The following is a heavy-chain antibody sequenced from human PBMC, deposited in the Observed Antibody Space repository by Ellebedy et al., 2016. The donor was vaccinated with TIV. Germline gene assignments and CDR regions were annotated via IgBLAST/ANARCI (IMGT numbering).Heavy chain of an antibody. CDR3: ARILRAGSDGDYFDY. J-gene: IGHJ4*02. V-gene: IGHV4-34*01. CDR1: GGSFSDYY. D-gene: IGHD3-3*01. Sequence: SETLSLTCAVYGGSFSDYYWTWIRQAPGKGLEWIGEINHSGSTNYYSSLKSRVSISVDTSKTQFSLQLSSVTAADTAVYYCARILRAGSDGDYFDYWGQGTQVTASS. CDR2: INHSGST.